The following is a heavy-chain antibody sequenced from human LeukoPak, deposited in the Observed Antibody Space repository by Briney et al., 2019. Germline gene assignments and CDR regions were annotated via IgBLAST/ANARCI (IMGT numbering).Heavy chain of an antibody. Sequence: SETLSLTCTVSGGSISSGSYYWSWIRQPAGKGLEWIGRIYTSGSTNYNPSLKSRVTISVDTSKNQFSLKLSSVTAADTAVYYCAREYYDSSGYLGGTLDYWGQGTLVTVSS. J-gene: IGHJ4*02. V-gene: IGHV4-61*02. CDR1: GGSISSGSYY. CDR2: IYTSGST. D-gene: IGHD3-22*01. CDR3: AREYYDSSGYLGGTLDY.